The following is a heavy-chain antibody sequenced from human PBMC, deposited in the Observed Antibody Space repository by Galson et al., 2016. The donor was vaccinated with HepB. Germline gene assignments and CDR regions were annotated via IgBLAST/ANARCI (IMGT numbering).Heavy chain of an antibody. J-gene: IGHJ3*02. CDR1: GYTFTNYW. CDR3: ARHEEGGNHDAFDI. D-gene: IGHD1-26*01. V-gene: IGHV5-10-1*01. Sequence: QSGAEVKKPGESLRISCKGSGYTFTNYWITWVRQMPGKGLEWMGRIDPSDSYTSYSPSFQGHVAISADKSISTAYLQWSSLKASDTAMYYCARHEEGGNHDAFDIWGQGTMVTVSS. CDR2: IDPSDSYT.